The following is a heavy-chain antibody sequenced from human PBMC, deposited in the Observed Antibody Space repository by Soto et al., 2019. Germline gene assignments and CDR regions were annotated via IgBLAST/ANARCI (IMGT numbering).Heavy chain of an antibody. CDR1: GYTFTSYG. Sequence: QVQLVQSGAEVKKPGASVKVSCKASGYTFTSYGISWVRQAPGQGLEWMGWISAYNGNTNYAQKLQGRVTMTTDTSTSTAYMELRSLRSDDTAVYYCARERGLYCSGGSCYRGYYYYGMDVWGQGTTVTVSS. V-gene: IGHV1-18*04. J-gene: IGHJ6*02. D-gene: IGHD2-15*01. CDR2: ISAYNGNT. CDR3: ARERGLYCSGGSCYRGYYYYGMDV.